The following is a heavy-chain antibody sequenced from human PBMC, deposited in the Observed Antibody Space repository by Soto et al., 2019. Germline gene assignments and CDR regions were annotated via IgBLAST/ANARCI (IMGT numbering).Heavy chain of an antibody. CDR1: GYPFTGYY. V-gene: IGHV1-2*02. CDR3: AREEQTGATYYLDY. D-gene: IGHD7-27*01. J-gene: IGHJ4*02. Sequence: ASVKVSCKDSGYPFTGYYMHWVRQAPGQGLEWMGSISHHRGGPNYAQSFTGRVTMTRDTSVTTVYMEMSGLTSDDTAVNYCAREEQTGATYYLDYWGQGTLVTVSS. CDR2: ISHHRGGP.